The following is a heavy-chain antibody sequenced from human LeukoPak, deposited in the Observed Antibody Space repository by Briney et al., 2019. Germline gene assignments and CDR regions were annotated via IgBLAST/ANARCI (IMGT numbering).Heavy chain of an antibody. J-gene: IGHJ4*02. V-gene: IGHV4-4*07. CDR2: IYASGSI. CDR3: AREAVYYGSGSLDY. D-gene: IGHD3-10*01. Sequence: TSETLSLTCTVSGGSISSYYWSWIRQPAGEGLEWIRRIYASGSINYNPSLKSRLTMSLDTSKNQFSLKLSSVTAADTAVYYCAREAVYYGSGSLDYWGQGTLVTVSS. CDR1: GGSISSYY.